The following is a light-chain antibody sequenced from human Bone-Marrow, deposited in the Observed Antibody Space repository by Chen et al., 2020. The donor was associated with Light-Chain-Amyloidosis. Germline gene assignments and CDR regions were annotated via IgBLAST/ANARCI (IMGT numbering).Light chain of an antibody. CDR1: KLGDRY. J-gene: IGLJ2*01. Sequence: SYELTQPPSVSVSPGQTASITCAGDKLGDRYTYWYQLKSGQSPVLVIYEDKKRPSGIPGRFSGSISGNTATLTISGTQPMDEADYYCQTLDSSTVIFVGWTKLTVL. CDR2: EDK. V-gene: IGLV3-1*01. CDR3: QTLDSSTVI.